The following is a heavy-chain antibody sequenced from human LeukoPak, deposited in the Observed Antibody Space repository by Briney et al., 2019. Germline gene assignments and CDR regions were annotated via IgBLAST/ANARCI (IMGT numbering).Heavy chain of an antibody. J-gene: IGHJ4*02. Sequence: GGSLRLSCAASRFTFSDFYMSWIRQAPGKGLEWVSYISNSGTTIYYADSVKGRFTISRDNTKNSLHLQMNSLRAEDTAVYYCARHARVAGFDYWGLGTLVTVSS. D-gene: IGHD6-19*01. CDR3: ARHARVAGFDY. V-gene: IGHV3-11*04. CDR2: ISNSGTTI. CDR1: RFTFSDFY.